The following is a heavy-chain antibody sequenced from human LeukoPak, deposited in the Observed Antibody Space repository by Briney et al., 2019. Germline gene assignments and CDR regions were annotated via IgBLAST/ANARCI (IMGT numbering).Heavy chain of an antibody. D-gene: IGHD3-9*01. CDR3: ARAPVSTAYLHYYSMDV. CDR2: IRYSGSA. CDR1: GASISNSFYF. V-gene: IGHV4-39*07. Sequence: SETLSLTCTVSGASISNSFYFWGWVRQPPGTGLEWIGHIRYSGSAYHNPSLKSRVTISVVTSKNQVSLKLSSVTAADTALYYCARAPVSTAYLHYYSMDVWGKGTTVTVSS. J-gene: IGHJ6*03.